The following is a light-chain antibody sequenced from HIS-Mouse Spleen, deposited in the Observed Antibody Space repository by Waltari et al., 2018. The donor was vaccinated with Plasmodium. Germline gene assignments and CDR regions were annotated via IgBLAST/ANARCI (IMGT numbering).Light chain of an antibody. Sequence: DIQLTQSPTFLSASVGGRVNITCRARQGISSYLALYQQKPGKVPKLLIYAASTLQSGVPSRFSGSGSGTEFTLTSGSRQPEDFATYYGQQLNRYPLCTFGPGTKVDIK. CDR3: QQLNRYPLCT. CDR2: AAS. CDR1: QGISSY. V-gene: IGKV1-9*01. J-gene: IGKJ3*01.